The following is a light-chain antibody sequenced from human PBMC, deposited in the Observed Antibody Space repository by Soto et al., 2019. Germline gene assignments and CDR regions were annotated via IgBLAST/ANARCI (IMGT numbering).Light chain of an antibody. Sequence: QSALTQPVSVSGSPGQSITISCTGTSSDVGGYNYVSWYQQHPGKAPKLMIYDVSNRPSGVSNRFSGSKSGNTASLTISGLQAEDEADYYCSSYTSSSTVVVFCGGIKLTVL. CDR2: DVS. CDR3: SSYTSSSTVVV. CDR1: SSDVGGYNY. J-gene: IGLJ2*01. V-gene: IGLV2-14*01.